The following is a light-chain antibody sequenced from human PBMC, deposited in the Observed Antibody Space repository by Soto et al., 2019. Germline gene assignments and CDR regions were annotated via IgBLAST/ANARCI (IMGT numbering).Light chain of an antibody. CDR2: EVN. CDR3: SSYTSSCTLL. J-gene: IGLJ7*01. CDR1: SSDVGTYNR. V-gene: IGLV2-18*02. Sequence: QSALTQPPSVSGSPGQSVTISCTGTSSDVGTYNRVSWYQEPPGTAPKLMIYEVNNRPSGVPDRFSGSKSGNTASLTISGLQAEDEADYYCSSYTSSCTLLFGGGTQLTVL.